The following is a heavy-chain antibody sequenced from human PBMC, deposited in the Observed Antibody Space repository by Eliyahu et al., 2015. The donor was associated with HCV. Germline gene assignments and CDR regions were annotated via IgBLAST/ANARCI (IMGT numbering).Heavy chain of an antibody. D-gene: IGHD3-22*01. CDR1: XFSFRXFA. Sequence: EVQLLESGGDLVXPGGSLRLXXAASXFSFRXFAXXVVRQAPGKGXEWVSGIGNSGSGGSTYYAASVRGRFTISRDNSANTVFLQMNNLRTDDTAVYYCAKVWSDSSSYLRNWYYDHWGRGTLVAVSS. CDR3: AKVWSDSSSYLRNWYYDH. J-gene: IGHJ4*02. V-gene: IGHV3-23*01. CDR2: IGNSGSGGST.